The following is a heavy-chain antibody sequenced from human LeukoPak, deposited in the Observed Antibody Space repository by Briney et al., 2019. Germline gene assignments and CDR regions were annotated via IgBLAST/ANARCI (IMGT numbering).Heavy chain of an antibody. CDR3: ACDSSGHIDY. V-gene: IGHV3-48*04. CDR1: GFTFSSYS. Sequence: PGGSLRLSCAASGFTFSSYSMNWVRQAPGKGLEWVSYISSSSSTIYYADSVKGRFTISRDNAKNSLYLQMNSLRAEDTAVYYCACDSSGHIDYWGQGTLVTVSS. J-gene: IGHJ4*02. D-gene: IGHD3-22*01. CDR2: ISSSSSTI.